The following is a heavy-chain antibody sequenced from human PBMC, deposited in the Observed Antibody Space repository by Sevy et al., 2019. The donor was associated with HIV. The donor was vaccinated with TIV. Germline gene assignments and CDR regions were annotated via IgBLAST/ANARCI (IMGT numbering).Heavy chain of an antibody. CDR3: ARLGYSSS. CDR1: GGSISSSSYY. Sequence: SETLSLTCTVSGGSISSSSYYWGWIRQPPGKGLEWIGSIYYGGSTYYNPSLKSRVTISVDTSKNQFSLKLSSVTAADTAVYYCARLGYSSSWGQGTLVTVSS. V-gene: IGHV4-39*01. D-gene: IGHD6-19*01. CDR2: IYYGGST. J-gene: IGHJ5*02.